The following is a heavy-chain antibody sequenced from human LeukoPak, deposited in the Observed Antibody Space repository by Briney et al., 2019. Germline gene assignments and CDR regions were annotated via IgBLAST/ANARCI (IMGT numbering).Heavy chain of an antibody. V-gene: IGHV4-34*01. D-gene: IGHD2-15*01. CDR1: GGSFSNYY. CDR3: ARGGRGGCCQDFDY. Sequence: SETLSLTCAVYGGSFSNYYWSWIRQPPGKGLEWIGEINHSGSTNYNPSLKSRVTISVDTSKNQFSLKLSSVTAADTAVYYCARGGRGGCCQDFDYWGQGTLVTVSS. CDR2: INHSGST. J-gene: IGHJ4*02.